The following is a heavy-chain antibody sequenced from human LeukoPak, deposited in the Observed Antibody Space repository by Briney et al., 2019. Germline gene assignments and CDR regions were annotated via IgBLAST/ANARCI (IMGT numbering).Heavy chain of an antibody. Sequence: ASVKVSCKVSGYTLTELSMHWVRQAPGKGLEWMGGFDLEDGETIYAQKFQGRVTMTEDTSTDTAYMELSSLRSEDTAVYYCATDHKGDGAFDIWGQGTMVTVSS. CDR3: ATDHKGDGAFDI. CDR2: FDLEDGET. D-gene: IGHD1-26*01. J-gene: IGHJ3*02. V-gene: IGHV1-24*01. CDR1: GYTLTELS.